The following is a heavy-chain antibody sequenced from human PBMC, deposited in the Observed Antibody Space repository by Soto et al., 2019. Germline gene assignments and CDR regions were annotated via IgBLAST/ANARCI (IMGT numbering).Heavy chain of an antibody. CDR2: ISYDGSNK. D-gene: IGHD2-15*01. J-gene: IGHJ6*03. CDR1: GFTFSSYG. Sequence: GSLRLSCAASGFTFSSYGMHWVRQAPGKGLEWVAIISYDGSNKYYADSVKGRFTISRDNSKNTLYLQMNSLRAEDTAVYYCAKDILGYCSGGSCYPHQDYYYYYMDVWGKGTTVTVSS. V-gene: IGHV3-30*18. CDR3: AKDILGYCSGGSCYPHQDYYYYYMDV.